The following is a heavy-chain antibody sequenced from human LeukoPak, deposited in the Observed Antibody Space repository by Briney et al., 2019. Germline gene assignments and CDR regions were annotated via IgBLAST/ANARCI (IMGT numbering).Heavy chain of an antibody. D-gene: IGHD6-13*01. CDR3: AKVVYEYSSSWPPYFDY. J-gene: IGHJ4*02. Sequence: PGGSLRLSCAASGFTFSSYAMSWVRQAPGKGLEWVSAISGSGGGTYYADSVKGRFTISRDNSKNTLYLQMNSLRAEDTAVYYCAKVVYEYSSSWPPYFDYWGQGTLVTVSS. CDR2: ISGSGGGT. V-gene: IGHV3-23*01. CDR1: GFTFSSYA.